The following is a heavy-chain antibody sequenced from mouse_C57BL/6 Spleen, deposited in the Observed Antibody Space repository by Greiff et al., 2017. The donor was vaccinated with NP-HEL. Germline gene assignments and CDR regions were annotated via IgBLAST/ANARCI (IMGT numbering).Heavy chain of an antibody. CDR3: ARQSYYGNYEGFDY. V-gene: IGHV5-6*01. Sequence: EVKVVESGGDLVKPGGSLKLSCAASGFTFSSYGMSWVRQTPDKRLEWVATISSGGSYTYYPDSVKGRFTISRDNAKNTLYLQMSSLKSEDTAMYYCARQSYYGNYEGFDYWGQGTTLTVSS. D-gene: IGHD2-1*01. J-gene: IGHJ2*01. CDR2: ISSGGSYT. CDR1: GFTFSSYG.